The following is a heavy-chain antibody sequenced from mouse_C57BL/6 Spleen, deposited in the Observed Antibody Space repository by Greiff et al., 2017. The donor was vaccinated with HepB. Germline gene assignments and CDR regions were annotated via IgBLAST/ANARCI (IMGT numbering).Heavy chain of an antibody. CDR1: GYTFTSYW. D-gene: IGHD1-1*01. Sequence: QVQLQQPGAELVKPGASVKLSCKASGYTFTSYWMHWVKQRPGQGLEWIGMIHPNSGSTNYNEKFKSKATLTVDKSSSTAYMQLSSLTSEDSAVYYCARDYGSQNYYAMDYWGQGTSVTVSS. CDR2: IHPNSGST. CDR3: ARDYGSQNYYAMDY. J-gene: IGHJ4*01. V-gene: IGHV1-64*01.